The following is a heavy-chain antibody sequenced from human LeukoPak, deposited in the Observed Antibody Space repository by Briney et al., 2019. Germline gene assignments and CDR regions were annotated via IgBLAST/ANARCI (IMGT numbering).Heavy chain of an antibody. D-gene: IGHD4-17*01. J-gene: IGHJ3*02. CDR3: ARDPNGDYIGAFDM. CDR2: IIPIFGTA. V-gene: IGHV1-69*05. Sequence: ASVKVSCKASGGTFSSYAISWVRQAPGQGLEWMGGIIPIFGTANYARKFQGRVTITTDESTSTAYMELSSLRSEDTAVYYCARDPNGDYIGAFDMWGPGTMVTVSS. CDR1: GGTFSSYA.